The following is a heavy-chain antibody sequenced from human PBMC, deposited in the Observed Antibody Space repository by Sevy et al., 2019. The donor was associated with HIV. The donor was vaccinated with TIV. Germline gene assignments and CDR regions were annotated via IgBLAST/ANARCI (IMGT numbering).Heavy chain of an antibody. V-gene: IGHV1-18*01. CDR2: INGHNGNT. D-gene: IGHD3-22*01. Sequence: ASVKVSCKASGYIFTSYGISWVRQAPRQGLEWMGWINGHNGNTNYVQNLQGRVTMTTDTSTNTAYMELRSLRSADTAVYYCARDGYDGSGYQRGLFDFWGQGTLVTVSS. J-gene: IGHJ4*02. CDR1: GYIFTSYG. CDR3: ARDGYDGSGYQRGLFDF.